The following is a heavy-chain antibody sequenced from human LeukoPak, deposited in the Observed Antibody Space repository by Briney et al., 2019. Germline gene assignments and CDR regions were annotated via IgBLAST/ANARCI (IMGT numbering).Heavy chain of an antibody. V-gene: IGHV4-59*12. CDR3: ARVGDFWSGHLPYFDY. CDR1: GGSFSGYY. J-gene: IGHJ4*02. Sequence: PSETLSLTCAVYGGSFSGYYWSWIRQPPGKGLEYIGYSYYIGSTNYNPSLESRVFISVDTSKNQFSLKVNSVIAADTAVYYCARVGDFWSGHLPYFDYWGQGALVTVSS. CDR2: SYYIGST. D-gene: IGHD3-3*01.